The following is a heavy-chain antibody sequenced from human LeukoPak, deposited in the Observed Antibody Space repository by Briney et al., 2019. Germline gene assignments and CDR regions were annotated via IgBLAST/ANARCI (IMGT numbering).Heavy chain of an antibody. CDR3: ARDEGFSPDR. V-gene: IGHV3-74*01. J-gene: IGHJ1*01. CDR2: ISPDGTGT. Sequence: GGSLRLSCVASGFALSNSWMHWVRQTPGKGLVWVAQISPDGTGTNYADLVKGRFIISRDNAKNTVFLEINSLRAEDTSVYFCARDEGFSPDRWGQGTLVTVSS. D-gene: IGHD1-14*01. CDR1: GFALSNSW.